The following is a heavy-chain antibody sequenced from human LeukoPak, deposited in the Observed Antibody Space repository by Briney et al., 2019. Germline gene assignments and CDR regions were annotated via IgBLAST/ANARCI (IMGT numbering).Heavy chain of an antibody. CDR3: ARGPERTGVGTRYYYDMDV. J-gene: IGHJ6*02. Sequence: GGSLRLSCAASGFTFSSYWMHWVRQAPGKGLVWVSRISPDGSSAIYADSVKGRFTISRDNSKNTLYLQMNSLRAEDTAVYYRARGPERTGVGTRYYYDMDVWGQGTTVTVSS. D-gene: IGHD2-8*01. V-gene: IGHV3-74*01. CDR1: GFTFSSYW. CDR2: ISPDGSSA.